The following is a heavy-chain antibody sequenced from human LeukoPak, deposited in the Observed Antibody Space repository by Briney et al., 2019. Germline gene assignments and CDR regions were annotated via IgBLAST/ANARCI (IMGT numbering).Heavy chain of an antibody. CDR2: IYYSGST. J-gene: IGHJ4*02. CDR3: ARRSAVAGIDYFDY. V-gene: IGHV4-39*01. D-gene: IGHD6-19*01. CDR1: DGSISSSSYY. Sequence: SETLSLTCTVSDGSISSSSYYWGWIRQPPGKGLEWIGSIYYSGSTYYNPSLKSRVTISVDTSKNQFSLKLGSVTAADTAVYYCARRSAVAGIDYFDYWGQGTLVTVSS.